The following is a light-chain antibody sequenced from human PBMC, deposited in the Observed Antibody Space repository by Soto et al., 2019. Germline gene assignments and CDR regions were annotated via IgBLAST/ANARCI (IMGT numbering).Light chain of an antibody. Sequence: TVMTQFPASLSVSPWERATLSCRASQYVSTNLSWYQQQPGQPPRLLIYDISNRATGIPARFSGSGSETEFALAITSLQSEDFAVYYCQQYDTWPLTFGGGTKVDI. CDR1: QYVSTN. V-gene: IGKV3D-15*01. CDR2: DIS. J-gene: IGKJ4*01. CDR3: QQYDTWPLT.